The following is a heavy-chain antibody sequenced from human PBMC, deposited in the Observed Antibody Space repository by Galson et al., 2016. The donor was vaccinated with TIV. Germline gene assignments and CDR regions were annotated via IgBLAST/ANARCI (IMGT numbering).Heavy chain of an antibody. CDR3: AREVAHVDSLILNADAFDI. CDR1: GDTFSSLS. CDR2: IIPLLERS. Sequence: SVKVSCKASGDTFSSLSIIWVRQAPGQGLEWMGRIIPLLERSNYAQNFQGRVTITADKSTSTTYMELSSLRSEDTAVYYCAREVAHVDSLILNADAFDIWGRGTMVTVSS. D-gene: IGHD3-16*01. J-gene: IGHJ3*02. V-gene: IGHV1-69*08.